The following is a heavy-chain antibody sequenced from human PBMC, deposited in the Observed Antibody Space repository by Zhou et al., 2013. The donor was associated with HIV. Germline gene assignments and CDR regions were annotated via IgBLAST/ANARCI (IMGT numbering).Heavy chain of an antibody. CDR3: ARAHSCTDCDY. Sequence: QVQLQESGPGLVKPSETLSLTCTVSGASISSYSWNWIRQPPGKGLEWIGYIYTSGNTNYNPSLRSRVTISVDSSKNQFSLKLSSVTAADTAVYYCARAHSCTDCDYWGQGTLGHRLL. D-gene: IGHD2-2*01. J-gene: IGHJ4*02. V-gene: IGHV4-4*09. CDR1: GASISSYS. CDR2: IYTSGNT.